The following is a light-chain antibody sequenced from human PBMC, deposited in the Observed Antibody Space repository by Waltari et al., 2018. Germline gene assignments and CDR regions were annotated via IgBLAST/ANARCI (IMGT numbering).Light chain of an antibody. CDR2: DAS. CDR1: QSVSSY. V-gene: IGKV3-11*01. J-gene: IGKJ1*01. CDR3: QQHRIWPRT. Sequence: EIVLTQSPATLSLSPGERATLSCRASQSVSSYLAWYQQKPGQAPRLLIYDASNRATGIPARFSGSGSGTDFTLTISSREPEDFAVYYCQQHRIWPRTVGQGTKVEIK.